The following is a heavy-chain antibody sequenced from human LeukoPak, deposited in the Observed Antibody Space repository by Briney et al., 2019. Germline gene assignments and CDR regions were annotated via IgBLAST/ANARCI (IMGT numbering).Heavy chain of an antibody. CDR1: GYTFTSYG. CDR2: ISAYNGNT. Sequence: GASVKVSRKASGYTFTSYGISWVRQAPGQGLEWMGWISAYNGNTNYAQKLQGRVTMTTDTSTSTAYMELRSLRSDDTAVYYCARGEQWLYLYYMDVWGKGTTVTVSS. CDR3: ARGEQWLYLYYMDV. D-gene: IGHD6-19*01. J-gene: IGHJ6*03. V-gene: IGHV1-18*01.